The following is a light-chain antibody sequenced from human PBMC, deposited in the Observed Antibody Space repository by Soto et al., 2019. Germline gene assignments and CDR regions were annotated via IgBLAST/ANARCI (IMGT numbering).Light chain of an antibody. V-gene: IGKV3-15*01. CDR2: DAS. CDR1: QSVSSSY. J-gene: IGKJ1*01. CDR3: QQYNNWPTWT. Sequence: EMVLTQSPGTLSLSPGERATLSFRASQSVSSSYLAWYQQKPGQAPRLLIYDASTRATVIPARFSGSGSGTKFTLTISSLQSEDFAIYYCQQYNNWPTWTFGQGTKVDI.